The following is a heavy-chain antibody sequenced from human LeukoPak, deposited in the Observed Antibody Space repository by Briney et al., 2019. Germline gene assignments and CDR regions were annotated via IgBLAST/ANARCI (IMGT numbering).Heavy chain of an antibody. D-gene: IGHD3-22*01. V-gene: IGHV4-31*03. Sequence: SETLSLTCSVSGSSISSGDYYWSWIRQHPGKGLEWIVYIHYSGSTNYNPSLKSRVTISVDTSKNQFSLKLSSVTAADTAVYYCARGPHYYDSNGYYFSRAFDIWGQGTMVTVSS. CDR2: IHYSGST. CDR3: ARGPHYYDSNGYYFSRAFDI. J-gene: IGHJ3*02. CDR1: GSSISSGDYY.